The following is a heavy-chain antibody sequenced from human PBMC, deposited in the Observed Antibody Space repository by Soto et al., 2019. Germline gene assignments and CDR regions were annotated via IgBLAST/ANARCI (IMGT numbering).Heavy chain of an antibody. D-gene: IGHD3-10*01. V-gene: IGHV4-34*01. CDR2: INHSGST. CDR3: ARGGTYYYGSGSYGGSYYGMGV. J-gene: IGHJ6*02. Sequence: SETLSLTCAVYGGSFSGYYWSWIRQPPGKGLEWIGEINHSGSTNYNPSLKSRVTISVDTSKNQFSLKLSSVTAADTAVYYCARGGTYYYGSGSYGGSYYGMGVWGQGTTVTVSS. CDR1: GGSFSGYY.